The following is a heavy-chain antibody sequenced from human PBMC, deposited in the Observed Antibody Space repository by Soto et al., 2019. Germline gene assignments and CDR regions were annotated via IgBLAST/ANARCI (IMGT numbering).Heavy chain of an antibody. D-gene: IGHD6-6*01. Sequence: SETLSLTCAVYGGSFSGYYWSWIRQPPGKGLEWIGEINHSGSTNYNPSLKSRVTISVDTSKNQFSLKLSSVTAADTAVYYCARGRRRYSRSPETSDFDYWGQGTLVTVSS. CDR3: ARGRRRYSRSPETSDFDY. CDR2: INHSGST. V-gene: IGHV4-34*01. J-gene: IGHJ4*02. CDR1: GGSFSGYY.